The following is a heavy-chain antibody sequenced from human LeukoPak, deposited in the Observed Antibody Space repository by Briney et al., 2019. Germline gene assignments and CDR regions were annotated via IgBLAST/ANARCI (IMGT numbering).Heavy chain of an antibody. J-gene: IGHJ5*02. D-gene: IGHD6-13*01. CDR1: GFTFSSYA. V-gene: IGHV3-23*01. Sequence: GGSLRLSCAASGFTFSSYAMSWVRQAPGKGLEWVSAISGSGGSTYYADSVKGRFTISRDNSKNTLYLQMNSLRAEDTAVYYCARAGDPYSSSWNWFDPWGQGTLVTVSS. CDR3: ARAGDPYSSSWNWFDP. CDR2: ISGSGGST.